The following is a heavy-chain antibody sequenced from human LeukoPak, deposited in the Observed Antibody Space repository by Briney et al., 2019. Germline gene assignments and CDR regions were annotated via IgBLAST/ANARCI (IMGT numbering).Heavy chain of an antibody. CDR2: ISYDGSNK. D-gene: IGHD3-22*01. CDR3: ARLTYYYDSSGNY. V-gene: IGHV3-30-3*01. CDR1: GFTFSSYA. J-gene: IGHJ4*02. Sequence: PGGSLRLSCAASGFTFSSYAMRWVRQPPGKGLEWVAVISYDGSNKYYADSVKGRFTISRDNSKNTLYLQMNSLRAEDTAVYYCARLTYYYDSSGNYWGRGTLVTVSS.